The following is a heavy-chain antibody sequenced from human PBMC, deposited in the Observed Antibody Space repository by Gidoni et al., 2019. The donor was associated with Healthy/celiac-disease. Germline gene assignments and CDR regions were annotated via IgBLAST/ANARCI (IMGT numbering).Heavy chain of an antibody. V-gene: IGHV3-64D*06. Sequence: VQLVDSGGGLVQPGGSLRRSCYASAFTFSSYAMHWVRQAPGKGLEYVSAISSHGGSTYYAGSVKCRFTISRDNSKNTLDLHMSSLRAEDTAVYYCVTDTATDARFDYWGQGTLVTVSS. J-gene: IGHJ4*02. CDR3: VTDTATDARFDY. CDR1: AFTFSSYA. CDR2: ISSHGGST. D-gene: IGHD5-18*01.